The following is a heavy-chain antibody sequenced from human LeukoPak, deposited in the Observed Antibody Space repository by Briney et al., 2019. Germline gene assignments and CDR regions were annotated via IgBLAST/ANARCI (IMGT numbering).Heavy chain of an antibody. D-gene: IGHD3-3*01. V-gene: IGHV3-23*01. CDR1: GFTFSSYW. J-gene: IGHJ4*02. CDR2: ISASGGST. Sequence: GGSLRLSCAASGFTFSSYWMSWVRQAPGKGLEWVSAISASGGSTFYADSVKGRFTISRDNSKNTLYLQMNSLRAEDTAVYYCAKLWGKYDFWSAYYQYYFDYWGQGTLVTVSS. CDR3: AKLWGKYDFWSAYYQYYFDY.